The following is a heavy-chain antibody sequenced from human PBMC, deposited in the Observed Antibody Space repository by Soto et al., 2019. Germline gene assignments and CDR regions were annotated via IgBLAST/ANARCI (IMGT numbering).Heavy chain of an antibody. V-gene: IGHV1-69*13. CDR1: GGTFSSYA. J-gene: IGHJ6*02. CDR2: LIPIFGTA. Sequence: VKVSCKASGGTFSSYAISWVRPAPGQGLEWMGGLIPIFGTANYAQKFQGRVTITADESTSTAYMELSSLRSEDTAVYYCARVGFRVITISYVYRMVVRGQATTDNVSS. CDR3: ARVGFRVITISYVYRMVV. D-gene: IGHD2-21*01.